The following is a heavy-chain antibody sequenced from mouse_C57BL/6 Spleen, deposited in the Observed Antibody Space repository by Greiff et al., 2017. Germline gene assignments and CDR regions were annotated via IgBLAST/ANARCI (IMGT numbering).Heavy chain of an antibody. D-gene: IGHD2-4*01. CDR2: IDPSDSYT. V-gene: IGHV1-50*01. J-gene: IGHJ3*01. CDR3: ARGEDYEGFAY. CDR1: GYTFTSYW. Sequence: QVQLQQPGAELVKPGASVKLSCKASGYTFTSYWMQWVKQRPGQGLEWIGEIDPSDSYTNYNQKFKGKATLTVDTSSSTAYMQLSSLTSEDSAVXYCARGEDYEGFAYWGQGTLVTVSA.